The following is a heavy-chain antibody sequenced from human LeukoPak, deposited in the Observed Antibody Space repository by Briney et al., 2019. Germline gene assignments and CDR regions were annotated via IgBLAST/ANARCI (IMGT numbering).Heavy chain of an antibody. CDR1: GGSISSGGYY. D-gene: IGHD3-22*01. CDR3: ARDSGSSYDSSGYYYYY. V-gene: IGHV4-30-2*01. CDR2: IYHSGST. J-gene: IGHJ4*02. Sequence: SETLSLTCTVSGGSISSGGYYWSWIRQPPGKGLEWIGYIYHSGSTYYNPSLKSRVTISVDRSKNQFSLKLSSVTAADTAVYYCARDSGSSYDSSGYYYYYWGQGTLVTVSS.